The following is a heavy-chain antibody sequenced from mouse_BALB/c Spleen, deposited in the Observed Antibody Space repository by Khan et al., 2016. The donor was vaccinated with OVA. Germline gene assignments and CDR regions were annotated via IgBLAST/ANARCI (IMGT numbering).Heavy chain of an antibody. CDR1: GYTFTNYW. V-gene: IGHV1-5*01. D-gene: IGHD2-1*01. CDR3: ARNGFGNYEIWDY. CDR2: IYPGNSDT. Sequence: VQLQQSGTVLARPGASAKMSCKASGYTFTNYWMHWVKQRPGQGLEWIGTIYPGNSDTNYNQKFTGKAKLTAGTSTSTAYMALSSLTNEDSAVYYCARNGFGNYEIWDYWGQGTTLTVSS. J-gene: IGHJ2*01.